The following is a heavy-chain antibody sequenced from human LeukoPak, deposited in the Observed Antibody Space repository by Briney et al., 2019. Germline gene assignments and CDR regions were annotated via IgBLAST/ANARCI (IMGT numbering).Heavy chain of an antibody. Sequence: SVKVSCKASGGTFSSYAISWVRQAPGQGLEWMGRIIPILGIANYAQKFQGRVTIAADKSTSTAYMELSSLRSEDTAVYYCARGRGDRSSWYYFDYWGQGTLVTVSS. J-gene: IGHJ4*02. CDR3: ARGRGDRSSWYYFDY. V-gene: IGHV1-69*04. CDR2: IIPILGIA. CDR1: GGTFSSYA. D-gene: IGHD6-13*01.